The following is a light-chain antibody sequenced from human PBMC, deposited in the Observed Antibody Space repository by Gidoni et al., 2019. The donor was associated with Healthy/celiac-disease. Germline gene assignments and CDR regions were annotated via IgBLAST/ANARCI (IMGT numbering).Light chain of an antibody. V-gene: IGLV1-40*01. CDR2: GNS. CDR3: QSYDSSLSGYWV. J-gene: IGLJ3*02. CDR1: SSNIGAGYN. Sequence: QSVLTQPPSVSGAPGQRVTISCTGSSSNIGAGYNVHWYQQPPGTAPKLLIYGNSNRPSGGPDRFSGSKSGTSASLAITGLQAEDEADYYCQSYDSSLSGYWVFGGGTKLTVL.